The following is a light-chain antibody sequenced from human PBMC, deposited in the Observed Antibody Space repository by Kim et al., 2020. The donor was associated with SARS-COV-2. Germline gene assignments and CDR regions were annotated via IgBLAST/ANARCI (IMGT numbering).Light chain of an antibody. Sequence: PGARATLSCKASQSVSSYFAWYQQKPGQAPRLLIYDASDRATGIPARFSGSGSGTDFTLTISSLEPEDFAVYYCQQRSNWPPIFTFGPGTKVDIK. CDR2: DAS. CDR3: QQRSNWPPIFT. CDR1: QSVSSY. V-gene: IGKV3-11*01. J-gene: IGKJ3*01.